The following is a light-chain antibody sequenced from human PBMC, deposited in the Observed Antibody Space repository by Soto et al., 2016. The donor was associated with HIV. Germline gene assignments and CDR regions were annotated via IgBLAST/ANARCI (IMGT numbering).Light chain of an antibody. CDR2: GAS. J-gene: IGKJ1*01. CDR3: QQSYSTPWT. CDR1: QGLSNS. V-gene: IGKV1-NL1*01. Sequence: DIQMTQSPSSLSASVGDRVTITCRANQGLSNSLAWYQQKPGKAPKFLLYGASRLQSGVPSRFSGSGSGTDFILTITSLQPEDFATYYCQQSYSTPWTFGLGTRVELK.